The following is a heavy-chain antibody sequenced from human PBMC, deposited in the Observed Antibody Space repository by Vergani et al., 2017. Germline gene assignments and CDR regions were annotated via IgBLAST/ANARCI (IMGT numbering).Heavy chain of an antibody. Sequence: EVQLLESGGGLVQPGGSLRLSCAASGFTFSSYAMSWVRQAPGKGLEWVSAISGSGGSTYYADSVKGRFTISRDNSKTTLYLQMNSLRAEDTAVYYCAKGRTYYYDSSRDYWGQGTLVTVSS. CDR3: AKGRTYYYDSSRDY. V-gene: IGHV3-23*01. CDR2: ISGSGGST. J-gene: IGHJ4*02. CDR1: GFTFSSYA. D-gene: IGHD3-22*01.